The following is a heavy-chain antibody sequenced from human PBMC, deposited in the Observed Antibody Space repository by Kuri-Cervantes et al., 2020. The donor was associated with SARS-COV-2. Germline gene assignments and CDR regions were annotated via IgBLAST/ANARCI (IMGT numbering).Heavy chain of an antibody. V-gene: IGHV3-23*01. CDR2: ISGSGGST. Sequence: GESLKISCAASGFTFSSYAMSWVRQAPGKGLEWVSAISGSGGSTYYADSVRGRFTISRDNSKNTLYLQMNSLRAEDTAVHYCAKDGSSSWSFXXYYYGMDVWGQGTTVTVSS. CDR1: GFTFSSYA. CDR3: AKDGSSSWSFXXYYYGMDV. J-gene: IGHJ6*02. D-gene: IGHD6-13*01.